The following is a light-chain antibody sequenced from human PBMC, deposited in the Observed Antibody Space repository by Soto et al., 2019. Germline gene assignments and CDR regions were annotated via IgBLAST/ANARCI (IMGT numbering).Light chain of an antibody. CDR3: QQSYSTPGT. J-gene: IGKJ1*01. CDR1: QSVSSY. CDR2: AAS. Sequence: DIQMTQSPSSLSSSVGDRVTITCRASQSVSSYLNWYQQKPGKAPKLLIYAASSLQSGVPSRFSGSGSGTDFTLTISSQHPEDFATYYCQQSYSTPGTFGQGTKVEIK. V-gene: IGKV1-39*01.